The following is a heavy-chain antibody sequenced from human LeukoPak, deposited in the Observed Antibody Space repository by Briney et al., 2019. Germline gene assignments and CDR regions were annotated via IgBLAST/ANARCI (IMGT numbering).Heavy chain of an antibody. J-gene: IGHJ4*02. CDR1: GFLLNSYT. V-gene: IGHV3-48*02. CDR2: ISGSSSAT. CDR3: ARGALRYSDY. D-gene: IGHD3-9*01. Sequence: GSLSLPCAASGFLLNSYTMHGVRQAPGEGLEWILSISGSSSATYYADSVKGPFTISRENAKNSLYLQMNSLRDGDMAVYYCARGALRYSDYWGEGSLVTVSS.